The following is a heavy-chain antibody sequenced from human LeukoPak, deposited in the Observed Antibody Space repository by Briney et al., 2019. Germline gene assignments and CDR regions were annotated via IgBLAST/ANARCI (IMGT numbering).Heavy chain of an antibody. CDR1: GFTFSSYG. V-gene: IGHV3-30*18. Sequence: GGSLRLSCAASGFTFSSYGMHWVRQAPGKGLEWVAVISYDGSNKYYADSVKGRFTISRDNSKNTLYLQMNSLRAEDTAVYYCAKDRGYSYGIGYYFDYWGQGTLVTISS. CDR3: AKDRGYSYGIGYYFDY. J-gene: IGHJ4*02. D-gene: IGHD5-18*01. CDR2: ISYDGSNK.